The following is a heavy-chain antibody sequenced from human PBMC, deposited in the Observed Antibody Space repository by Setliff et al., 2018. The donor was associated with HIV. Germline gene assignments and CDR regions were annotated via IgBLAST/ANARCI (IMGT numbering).Heavy chain of an antibody. CDR2: IKHDGSEK. J-gene: IGHJ3*02. Sequence: GGSLRLSCAASGFTFSYFWMSWVRQAPGKGLEWVANIKHDGSEKYYLDSVKGRFTISRDNAKNSLYLQMNSLRAEDTAVYYCARDLPPGYYDSSGYLLGTDAFDIWGQGTMVTVSS. CDR1: GFTFSYFW. CDR3: ARDLPPGYYDSSGYLLGTDAFDI. V-gene: IGHV3-7*01. D-gene: IGHD3-22*01.